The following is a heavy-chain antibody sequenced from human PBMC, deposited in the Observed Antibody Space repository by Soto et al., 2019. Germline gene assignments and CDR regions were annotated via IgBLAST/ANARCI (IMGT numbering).Heavy chain of an antibody. J-gene: IGHJ4*02. D-gene: IGHD3-22*01. V-gene: IGHV3-30*03. CDR2: ISYDGSNK. CDR1: GGTCISYG. Sequence: SLRHSCAASGGTCISYGMRWVRQATGKGLEWVAVISYDGSNKYYADSVKGRFTISRDNSKNTLYLQMNSLKTEDTAVYYCTTDPVTMIVVVPSSGWGQGTLVTFSS. CDR3: TTDPVTMIVVVPSSG.